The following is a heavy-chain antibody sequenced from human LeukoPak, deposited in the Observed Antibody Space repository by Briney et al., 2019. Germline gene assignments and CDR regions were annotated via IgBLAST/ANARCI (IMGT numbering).Heavy chain of an antibody. D-gene: IGHD6-6*01. Sequence: PGGSLRLSCAASGFTFSSYWMHWVRQAPGKGLVWVSRISTDGSTTTYADSVKGRFTISRDNAKNTLYLQMNSLRAEDTAVYYCSRRGIGARPLGYWGQGTLVTVSS. CDR1: GFTFSSYW. CDR2: ISTDGSTT. V-gene: IGHV3-74*01. J-gene: IGHJ4*02. CDR3: SRRGIGARPLGY.